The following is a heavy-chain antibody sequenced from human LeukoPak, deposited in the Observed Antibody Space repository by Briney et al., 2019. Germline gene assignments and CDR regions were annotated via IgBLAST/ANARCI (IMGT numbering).Heavy chain of an antibody. CDR3: ARVGFWSGYSSGY. D-gene: IGHD3-3*01. CDR2: MNDSGST. V-gene: IGHV4-34*01. Sequence: PSETLSLTCAVSGGAFSGYYWSWIRQPPGKGLEWMGEMNDSGSTNYNPPLKSRVTISVDTSKHQFSLKLSSVSAADTAVYYCARVGFWSGYSSGYWGQGTLVTVSS. CDR1: GGAFSGYY. J-gene: IGHJ4*02.